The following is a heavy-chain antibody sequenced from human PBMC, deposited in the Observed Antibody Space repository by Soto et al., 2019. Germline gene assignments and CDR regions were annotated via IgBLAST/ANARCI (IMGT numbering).Heavy chain of an antibody. D-gene: IGHD6-13*01. J-gene: IGHJ4*02. Sequence: PXQTLSLTCVICGDSVASNRATWNLVRQSPSRGLEWLGRTYYRSKWKNDYALSVNSRITINPDTSKNQLSLQLSSVTPDDTAIYYCVRGVDSSFDYWGQGTLVTVSS. CDR3: VRGVDSSFDY. V-gene: IGHV6-1*01. CDR2: TYYRSKWKN. CDR1: GDSVASNRAT.